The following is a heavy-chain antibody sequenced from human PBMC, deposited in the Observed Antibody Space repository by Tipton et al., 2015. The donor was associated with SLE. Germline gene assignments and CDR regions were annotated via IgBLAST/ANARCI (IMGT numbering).Heavy chain of an antibody. D-gene: IGHD6-13*01. J-gene: IGHJ4*02. Sequence: TLSLTCTVSGGSISSYYWSWIRQPPGKGLEWIGYIYYSGSTNYNPSLKSRVTISVDTSKNQFSLKLSSVTAADTAMYYCARRGDSYKAAESPAAFDYWGQGTLVTVSS. CDR2: IYYSGST. V-gene: IGHV4-59*01. CDR1: GGSISSYY. CDR3: ARRGDSYKAAESPAAFDY.